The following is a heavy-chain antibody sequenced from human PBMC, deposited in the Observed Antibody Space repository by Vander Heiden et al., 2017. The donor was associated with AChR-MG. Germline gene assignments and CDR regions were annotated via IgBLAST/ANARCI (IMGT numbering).Heavy chain of an antibody. CDR1: GFSSANSA. Sequence: QVQLVESGGGVVPPGRSLRLPCPAYGFSSANSALHWVRQAPGKGLEWVALISSDGSNNYYGDSVKGRFTISRDNSKNRLYLQMRSLRVEDTAVYYCAREVRLVGATFFDYWGRGTLVAVSS. CDR2: ISSDGSNN. V-gene: IGHV3-30*04. CDR3: AREVRLVGATFFDY. J-gene: IGHJ4*02. D-gene: IGHD1-26*01.